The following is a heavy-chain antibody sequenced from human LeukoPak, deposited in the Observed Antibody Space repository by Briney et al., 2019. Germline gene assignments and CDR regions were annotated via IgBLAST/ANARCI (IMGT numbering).Heavy chain of an antibody. CDR2: IYYSGST. J-gene: IGHJ4*02. Sequence: SETLSLTCTVSGGSISSYYWSWIRQPPGKGLEWIGYIYYSGSTNYNPSLKSRVTISVDTSKNQFSLKLSSVTAADTAVYYCAREVYSYGYAFDYWGQGTLVTVSS. D-gene: IGHD5-18*01. CDR3: AREVYSYGYAFDY. CDR1: GGSISSYY. V-gene: IGHV4-59*01.